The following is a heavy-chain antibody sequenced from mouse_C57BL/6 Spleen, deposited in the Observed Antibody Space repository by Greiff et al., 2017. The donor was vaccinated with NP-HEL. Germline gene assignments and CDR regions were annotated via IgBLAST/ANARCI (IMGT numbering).Heavy chain of an antibody. CDR1: GYTFTSYW. J-gene: IGHJ2*01. Sequence: VQLQQPGAELVMPGASVKLSCKASGYTFTSYWMHWVKQRPGQGLEWIGEIDPSDSYTNYNQKFKGKSTLTVDKSSSTAYMQLGSLTSEDSAVYYCARKIYYFDYWGQGTTLTVSS. V-gene: IGHV1-69*01. CDR2: IDPSDSYT. CDR3: ARKIYYFDY.